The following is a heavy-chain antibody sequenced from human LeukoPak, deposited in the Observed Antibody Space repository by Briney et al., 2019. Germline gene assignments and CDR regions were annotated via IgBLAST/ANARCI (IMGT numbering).Heavy chain of an antibody. V-gene: IGHV1-8*01. CDR3: ARVDLSWYAPDY. CDR2: MNPNSGNT. J-gene: IGHJ4*02. CDR1: GYTFTSYD. Sequence: GASVKVSCKASGYTFTSYDINWVRQATGQGLEWMGWMNPNSGNTGYAQKFQGRVTMTRNTSRSTAYMELSSLRSEDTAVYYCARVDLSWYAPDYWGQGTLVTVSS. D-gene: IGHD6-13*01.